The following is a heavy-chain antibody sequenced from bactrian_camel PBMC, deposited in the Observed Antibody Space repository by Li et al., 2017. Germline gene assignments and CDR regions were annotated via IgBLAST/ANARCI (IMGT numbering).Heavy chain of an antibody. D-gene: IGHD2*01. CDR3: ATDLYSHRGGNPS. Sequence: DVQLVESGGGSVQSGGSLRLSCVVPAYDMPHYVMGWFRQAPGKEREGVAAIGSNSDTTYADSVKGRFTISLDNAKNMLYLQMNSLESADTAVYYCATDLYSHRGGNPSWGQGTQVTVS. J-gene: IGHJ6*01. V-gene: IGHV3S31*01. CDR1: AYDMPHYV. CDR2: IGSNSDTT.